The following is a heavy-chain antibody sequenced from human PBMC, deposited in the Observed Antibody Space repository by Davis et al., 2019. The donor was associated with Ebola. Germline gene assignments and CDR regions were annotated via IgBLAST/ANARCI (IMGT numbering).Heavy chain of an antibody. Sequence: GESLKISCAASGLTFSSYAMNWVRQAPGKGLQWVSIMYSGGTTYYADSVKGRFTISRDSSKNTVYLQMNNLRAEDTAVYHCAKDMRSAVPGTPDYWGPGTRVTVSS. J-gene: IGHJ4*02. CDR3: AKDMRSAVPGTPDY. CDR1: GLTFSSYA. D-gene: IGHD6-19*01. V-gene: IGHV3-23*03. CDR2: MYSGGTT.